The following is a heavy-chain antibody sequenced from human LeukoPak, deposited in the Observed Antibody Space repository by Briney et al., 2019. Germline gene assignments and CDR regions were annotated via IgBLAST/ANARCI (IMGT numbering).Heavy chain of an antibody. V-gene: IGHV4-4*02. CDR3: ASRDIVVVPAAIDP. CDR1: GCSISSSNW. Sequence: SETLSFTCAGSGCSISSSNWWSWVRRPPGQGLEWIGEIYHSGSTNYNPSLKSRVTISVDKSKNQFSLKLSSVTAADTAVYYCASRDIVVVPAAIDPWGQGTLVTVSS. J-gene: IGHJ5*02. CDR2: IYHSGST. D-gene: IGHD2-2*01.